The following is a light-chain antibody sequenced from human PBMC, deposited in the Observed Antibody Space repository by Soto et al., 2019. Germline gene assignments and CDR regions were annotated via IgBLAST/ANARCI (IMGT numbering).Light chain of an antibody. Sequence: EIVMTQSPATLSVSPGERGTLSCRASQSVSSNLAWYQQKPGQAPRLLIYGASTRATGIPARFSGSGSGTEFTLTISSLQSGDFAVYYCQQYNNWPFTFGPGTKVDIK. CDR1: QSVSSN. CDR2: GAS. V-gene: IGKV3-15*01. J-gene: IGKJ3*01. CDR3: QQYNNWPFT.